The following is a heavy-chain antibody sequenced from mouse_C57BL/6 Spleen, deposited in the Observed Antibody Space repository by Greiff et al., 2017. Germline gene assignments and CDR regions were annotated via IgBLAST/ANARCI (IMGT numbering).Heavy chain of an antibody. Sequence: QVQLQQSGAELVKPGASVKISCKASGYAFSSYWMNWVKQRPGKGLEWIGQIYPGDGDTNYNGKFKGKATLTADKSSSTAYMQLSSLTSEDSAVYFCASGRYSYCFDYWGQGTTLTVSS. V-gene: IGHV1-80*01. J-gene: IGHJ2*01. CDR3: ASGRYSYCFDY. CDR2: IYPGDGDT. D-gene: IGHD2-14*01. CDR1: GYAFSSYW.